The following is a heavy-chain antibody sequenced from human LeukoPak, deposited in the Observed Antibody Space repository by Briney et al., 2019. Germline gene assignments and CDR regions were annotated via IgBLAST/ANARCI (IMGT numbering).Heavy chain of an antibody. D-gene: IGHD6-13*01. J-gene: IGHJ4*02. CDR3: ARPSVAAAVGLFDY. V-gene: IGHV4-61*02. CDR1: GGSISSGSYY. CDR2: IYTSGST. Sequence: PSETLSLTYTVTGGSISSGSYYWSWIRQPAGKGLEWIGRIYTSGSTYYNPSLKSRVTISVDTSKNQFSLKLSSVTAADTAVYYCARPSVAAAVGLFDYWGQGTLVTVSS.